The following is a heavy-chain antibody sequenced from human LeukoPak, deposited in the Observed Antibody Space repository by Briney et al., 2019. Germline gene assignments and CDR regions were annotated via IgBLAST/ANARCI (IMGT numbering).Heavy chain of an antibody. V-gene: IGHV3-30*02. Sequence: PGGSLRLSCAASGFTFSSYSMNWVRQAPGKGLEWVAFIRYDGSNKYYADSVKGRFTISRDNSKNTLYLQMNSLRAEDTAVYYCAKARAPHLYGSGSYAFDYWGQGTLVTVSS. J-gene: IGHJ4*02. CDR1: GFTFSSYS. CDR3: AKARAPHLYGSGSYAFDY. CDR2: IRYDGSNK. D-gene: IGHD3-10*01.